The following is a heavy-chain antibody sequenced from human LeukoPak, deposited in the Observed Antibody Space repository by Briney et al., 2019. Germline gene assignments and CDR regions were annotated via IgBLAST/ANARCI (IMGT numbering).Heavy chain of an antibody. Sequence: GGSLRLSCAASGFIFSSYWMHWVRQAPGKGLVWVSRINSDGSSTSYAESVKGRFTISRDNAKSTLYLQMNSLRAEDTAVYYCARRFSRDGYNYPNSKEYWYFDLWGRGTLVTVSS. V-gene: IGHV3-74*01. CDR3: ARRFSRDGYNYPNSKEYWYFDL. D-gene: IGHD5-24*01. J-gene: IGHJ2*01. CDR1: GFIFSSYW. CDR2: INSDGSST.